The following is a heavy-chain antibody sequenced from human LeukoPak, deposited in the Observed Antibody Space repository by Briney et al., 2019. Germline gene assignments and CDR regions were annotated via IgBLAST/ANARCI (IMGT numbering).Heavy chain of an antibody. CDR3: AKDIDGVLSVAGTGGFDY. CDR2: ISWNSGSI. Sequence: PGGSLRLSCAASGFTFDDYAMHWVRQAPGKGLEWVSGISWNSGSIGYADSVKGRFTISRDNAKNSLYLQMNSLRAEDTALYYCAKDIDGVLSVAGTGGFDYWGQGTLVTVSS. J-gene: IGHJ4*02. D-gene: IGHD6-19*01. CDR1: GFTFDDYA. V-gene: IGHV3-9*01.